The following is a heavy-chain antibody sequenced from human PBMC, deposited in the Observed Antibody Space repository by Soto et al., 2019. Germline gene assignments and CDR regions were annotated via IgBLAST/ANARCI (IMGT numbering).Heavy chain of an antibody. J-gene: IGHJ4*02. CDR1: GYTFTSYA. V-gene: IGHV1-3*05. CDR2: INAGNGNT. CDR3: ARAWVVVTAPDY. D-gene: IGHD2-21*02. Sequence: QVQLVQSGAEEKKPGASVKVSCKASGYTFTSYAMHWVRQAPGQRLEWMGWINAGNGNTKYSQKFQGRVTITRDTSASTAYMELSSLRSEDMAVYYCARAWVVVTAPDYWGQGTLVTVSS.